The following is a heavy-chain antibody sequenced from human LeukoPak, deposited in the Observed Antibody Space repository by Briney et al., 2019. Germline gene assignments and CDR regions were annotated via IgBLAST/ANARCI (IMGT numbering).Heavy chain of an antibody. CDR1: GFTFSSYS. D-gene: IGHD1-7*01. J-gene: IGHJ3*02. CDR2: ISSSSSYI. V-gene: IGHV3-21*04. CDR3: AKDMSGRGSNYFDAFDI. Sequence: PGGSLRLSCAASGFTFSSYSMNWVRQAPGKGLEWVSSISSSSSYIYYADSVKGRFTISRDNAKNSLYLQMNSLRAEDMALYYCAKDMSGRGSNYFDAFDIWGQGTMVTVSS.